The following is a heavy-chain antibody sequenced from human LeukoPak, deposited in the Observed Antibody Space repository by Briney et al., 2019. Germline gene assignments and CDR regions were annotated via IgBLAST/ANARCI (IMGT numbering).Heavy chain of an antibody. Sequence: PSETLSLTCTVSGGSISSGDYYWSWIRQPPGKSLEWIGYIYYSGSTYYNPSLKSRVTISVDTSKNQFSLKLRSVTAADTAVYYCARVVVVVPAAVLRTRFDPWGQGTLVTVSS. J-gene: IGHJ5*02. CDR1: GGSISSGDYY. CDR3: ARVVVVVPAAVLRTRFDP. V-gene: IGHV4-30-4*08. CDR2: IYYSGST. D-gene: IGHD2-2*01.